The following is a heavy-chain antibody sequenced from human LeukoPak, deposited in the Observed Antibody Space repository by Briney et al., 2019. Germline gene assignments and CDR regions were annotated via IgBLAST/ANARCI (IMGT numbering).Heavy chain of an antibody. V-gene: IGHV3-30*18. J-gene: IGHJ3*02. CDR3: AKDRGSGWYPPDAFDI. CDR2: MSYDGSNK. D-gene: IGHD6-19*01. Sequence: GGSLRLSCAASGFTFSSYGMHWVRQAPGKGLEWVAVMSYDGSNKYYADSVKGRFTISRDNSKNTLYLQMNSLRAEDTAVYYCAKDRGSGWYPPDAFDIWGQGTMVTVSS. CDR1: GFTFSSYG.